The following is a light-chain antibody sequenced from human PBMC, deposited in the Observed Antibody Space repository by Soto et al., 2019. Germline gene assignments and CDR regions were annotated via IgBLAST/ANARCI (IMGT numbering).Light chain of an antibody. Sequence: DIQMTQSPSSLSASVGDRVTITCQASQDISNYLNWYQQKPGKAPKLLIYDASNLETGVPSSFSGSGSGTDFTFTISSLQPEDIATYDCQQYANLPPYTFGQGTKLEIK. CDR3: QQYANLPPYT. CDR2: DAS. V-gene: IGKV1-33*01. CDR1: QDISNY. J-gene: IGKJ2*01.